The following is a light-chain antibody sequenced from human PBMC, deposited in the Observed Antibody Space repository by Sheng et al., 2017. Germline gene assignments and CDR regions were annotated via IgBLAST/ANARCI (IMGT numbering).Light chain of an antibody. Sequence: EIVLTQSPGTLSLSPGERATLSCRASQSVGSDYLAWYQQKPGQAPRLLIYGASSRATGIPDRFSGSGSGTDFTLTISRLEPEDFAVYYCQQYGSSSTWTFGQGTKVEIK. CDR3: QQYGSSSTWT. CDR2: GAS. CDR1: QSVGSDY. V-gene: IGKV3-20*01. J-gene: IGKJ1*01.